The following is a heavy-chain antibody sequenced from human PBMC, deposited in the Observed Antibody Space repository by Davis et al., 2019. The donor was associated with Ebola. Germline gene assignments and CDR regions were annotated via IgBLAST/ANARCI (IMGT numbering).Heavy chain of an antibody. D-gene: IGHD1-7*01. CDR3: ARSGKYNWNYGQRGHYFDY. Sequence: GSLRLSCAVYGGSFSGYYWRWIRQPPGTGLEWIGEINHSGSTNYNPSLKSRVTISVDTSKNQFSLKLSSVTAADTAVYYWARSGKYNWNYGQRGHYFDYWGQGTLVTVSS. CDR1: GGSFSGYY. V-gene: IGHV4-34*01. CDR2: INHSGST. J-gene: IGHJ4*02.